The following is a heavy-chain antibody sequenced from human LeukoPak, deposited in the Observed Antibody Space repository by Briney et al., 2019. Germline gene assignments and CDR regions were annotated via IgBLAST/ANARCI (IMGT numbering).Heavy chain of an antibody. D-gene: IGHD6-13*01. CDR2: INYSGST. Sequence: SETLSLTCTVSGGSISSYYWSWIRQPPGKGLEWIGYINYSGSTNYNSSLKGRGTISVDTSKNQFSLKLSSVTAADTAVYYCARQIVAAGTGGAFDYWGQGTLVTVSS. CDR3: ARQIVAAGTGGAFDY. J-gene: IGHJ4*02. CDR1: GGSISSYY. V-gene: IGHV4-59*01.